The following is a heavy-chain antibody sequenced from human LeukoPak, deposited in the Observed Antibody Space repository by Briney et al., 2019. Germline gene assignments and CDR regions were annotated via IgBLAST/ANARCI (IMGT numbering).Heavy chain of an antibody. CDR1: GGSISSSSYY. Sequence: SETLSLTCTVSGGSISSSSYYWGWIRQPPGKGLEWLGRIYYSGSTYYNPSLKSRVTISVDTSKNQFSLKLSSVTAADTAVYYCARGPRVGYCSGGSCYAFDYWGQGILVTVSS. V-gene: IGHV4-39*07. D-gene: IGHD2-15*01. CDR3: ARGPRVGYCSGGSCYAFDY. J-gene: IGHJ4*02. CDR2: IYYSGST.